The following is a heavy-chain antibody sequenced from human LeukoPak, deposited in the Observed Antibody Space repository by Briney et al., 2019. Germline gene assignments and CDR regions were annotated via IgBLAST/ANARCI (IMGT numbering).Heavy chain of an antibody. J-gene: IGHJ6*03. CDR1: GYSISSGYY. CDR2: IYHCGST. Sequence: SETLSLTCTVSGYSISSGYYWGWIRQPPGKGLEWIGSIYHCGSTYYNPSLKSRVTISVDTSKNQFSLKLSSVTAADTAVYYCARGAYDSSGYYYYYYYMDVWGKGTTVTISS. CDR3: ARGAYDSSGYYYYYYYMDV. V-gene: IGHV4-38-2*02. D-gene: IGHD3-22*01.